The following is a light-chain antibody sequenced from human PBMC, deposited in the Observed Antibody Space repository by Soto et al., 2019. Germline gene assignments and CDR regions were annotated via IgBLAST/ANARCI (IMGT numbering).Light chain of an antibody. Sequence: QSALTQPPSASGSPGQSVTISCTGTSCDVGGYNFVSWYQQHPGKAPKLMIYEVTKRPSGVPDRFSGSKSGNTASLAVSGLQAEDEAEYYCSSYAGSNSVVFGGGTKLTVL. CDR3: SSYAGSNSVV. J-gene: IGLJ2*01. V-gene: IGLV2-8*01. CDR2: EVT. CDR1: SCDVGGYNF.